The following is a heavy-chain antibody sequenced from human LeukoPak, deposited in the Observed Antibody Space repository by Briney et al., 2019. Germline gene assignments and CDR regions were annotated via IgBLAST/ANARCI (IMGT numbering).Heavy chain of an antibody. J-gene: IGHJ4*02. CDR2: TFSGGST. V-gene: IGHV3-53*01. D-gene: IGHD6-19*01. CDR1: GLTVSHNY. CDR3: AKQDIRSSGWYD. Sequence: PGGSLRLSCAASGLTVSHNYMSWVRQAPGMGLEWVSFTFSGGSTYYSDSVKGRFTISRDNSKNTLYLQMNSLRAEDTAVYYCAKQDIRSSGWYDWGQGTLVTVSS.